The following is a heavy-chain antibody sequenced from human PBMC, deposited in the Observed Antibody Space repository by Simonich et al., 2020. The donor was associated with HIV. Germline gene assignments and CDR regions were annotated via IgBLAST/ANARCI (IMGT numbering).Heavy chain of an antibody. J-gene: IGHJ4*02. Sequence: EVQLVESGGGLVTPGGSLRLSCAASGFTFSSYSMNWVRQAPVKGLEWVSSLSSSSSYKYYADSVKGRFTISIDNAKNSLYLQRNSLRAEDTAVYYCARDGRKGSSTSCSDYWGQGTLVTVSS. CDR3: ARDGRKGSSTSCSDY. CDR2: LSSSSSYK. CDR1: GFTFSSYS. V-gene: IGHV3-21*01. D-gene: IGHD2-2*01.